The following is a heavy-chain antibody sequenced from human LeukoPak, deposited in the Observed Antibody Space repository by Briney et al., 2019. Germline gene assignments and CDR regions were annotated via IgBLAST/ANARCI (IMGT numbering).Heavy chain of an antibody. Sequence: PSETLSLTCTVSGGSISSYYWSWIRQPPGKGLEAIGYIYYSGSTNYNPSLKSRVTISVDTSKNQFSLKLSSVTAADTAVYYCASSGRYYYGSGPTGWFDPWGQGTLVTVSS. D-gene: IGHD3-10*01. J-gene: IGHJ5*02. V-gene: IGHV4-59*08. CDR1: GGSISSYY. CDR2: IYYSGST. CDR3: ASSGRYYYGSGPTGWFDP.